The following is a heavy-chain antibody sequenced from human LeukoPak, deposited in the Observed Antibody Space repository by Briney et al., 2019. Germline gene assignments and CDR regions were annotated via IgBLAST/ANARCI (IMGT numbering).Heavy chain of an antibody. D-gene: IGHD6-19*01. CDR2: ISAYNGNT. Sequence: ASVKVSCKASGDTFTSYGISWVRQAPGQGLEWMGWISAYNGNTNYAQKLQGRVTMTTDTSTSTAYMELRSLRSDDTAVYYCARVEAVAGRGPFDYWGQGTLVTVSS. CDR1: GDTFTSYG. J-gene: IGHJ4*02. CDR3: ARVEAVAGRGPFDY. V-gene: IGHV1-18*01.